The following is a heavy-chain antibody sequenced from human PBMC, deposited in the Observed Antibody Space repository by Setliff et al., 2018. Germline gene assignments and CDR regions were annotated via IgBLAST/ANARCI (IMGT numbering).Heavy chain of an antibody. CDR1: GITFTSYA. V-gene: IGHV3-23*01. CDR2: VSGSGDNA. D-gene: IGHD3-3*01. CDR3: AGQGPIFGTGLIPGFDQ. Sequence: PGGSLRLSCVASGITFTSYAMSWVRQAPGKGLEWVSTVSGSGDNAYYTDSVKGRFTTSRDNSKNTLSLQMSSLRAEDTAIYFCAGQGPIFGTGLIPGFDQWGQGTMVTV. J-gene: IGHJ4*02.